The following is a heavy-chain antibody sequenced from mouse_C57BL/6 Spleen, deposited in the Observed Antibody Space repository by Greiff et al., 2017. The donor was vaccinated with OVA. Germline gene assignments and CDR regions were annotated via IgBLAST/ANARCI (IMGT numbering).Heavy chain of an antibody. V-gene: IGHV1-74*01. D-gene: IGHD1-1*01. CDR2: IHPSDSDT. CDR3: AITDYYGSSYEAMDY. Sequence: VQLKQPGAELVKPGASVKVSCKASGYTFTSYWMHWVKQRPGQGLEWIGRIHPSDSDTNYNQKFKGKATLTVDKSSSTAYMQLSSLTSEDSAVYYCAITDYYGSSYEAMDYWGQGTSVTVSS. J-gene: IGHJ4*01. CDR1: GYTFTSYW.